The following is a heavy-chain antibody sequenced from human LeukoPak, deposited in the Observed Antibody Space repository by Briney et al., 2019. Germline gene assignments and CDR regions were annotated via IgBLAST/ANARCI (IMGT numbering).Heavy chain of an antibody. D-gene: IGHD6-19*01. Sequence: ASVKVSCKTSGGSSSNYAINWVRQAPGQGLEWMGGILAIFGTTHHAQKFQGRVTITTDESTSTAYMELSSLRSEDTAMYYCASSSGWYNFDYWGQGTLVTVSS. V-gene: IGHV1-69*05. J-gene: IGHJ4*02. CDR2: ILAIFGTT. CDR1: GGSSSNYA. CDR3: ASSSGWYNFDY.